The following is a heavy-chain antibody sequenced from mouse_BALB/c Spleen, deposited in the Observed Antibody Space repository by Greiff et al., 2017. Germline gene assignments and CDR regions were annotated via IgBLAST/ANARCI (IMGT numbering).Heavy chain of an antibody. J-gene: IGHJ2*01. CDR1: GYTFTDYN. D-gene: IGHD1-2*01. Sequence: VQLQQSGPELVKPGASVKIPCKASGYTFTDYNMDWVKQSHGKSLEWIGDINPNNGGTIYNQKFKGKATLTVDKSSSTAYMELRSLTSEDTAVYYCARRHYYDYQYYFDYWGQGTTLTVSS. V-gene: IGHV1-18*01. CDR3: ARRHYYDYQYYFDY. CDR2: INPNNGGT.